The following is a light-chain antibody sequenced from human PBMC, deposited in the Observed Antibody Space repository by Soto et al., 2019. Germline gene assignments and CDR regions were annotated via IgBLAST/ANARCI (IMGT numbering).Light chain of an antibody. CDR2: AAS. J-gene: IGKJ4*01. V-gene: IGKV1-9*01. Sequence: DIQLTQSPSFLSASVGDRVTITCRASQAISGSLAWYQQKAGKAPKLLIYAASTLQSGVPSRFSGSGSGTHFTLTISSLLPEDFSTYYCQQLHSYPLTFGGGTQVESK. CDR1: QAISGS. CDR3: QQLHSYPLT.